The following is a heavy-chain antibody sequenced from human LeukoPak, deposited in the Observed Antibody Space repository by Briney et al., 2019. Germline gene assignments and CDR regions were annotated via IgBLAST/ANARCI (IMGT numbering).Heavy chain of an antibody. CDR1: GYTFTNYW. CDR3: ARQSYYDSSGYYYGEYFDY. CDR2: IYPGDSDT. Sequence: GESLKISCKGSGYTFTNYWIGWVRQMPGKGLEWMGIIYPGDSDTRYSPSFQGQVTISADKSISTAYLQWSSLKASDTAMYYCARQSYYDSSGYYYGEYFDYWGQGTLVTVSS. J-gene: IGHJ4*02. D-gene: IGHD3-22*01. V-gene: IGHV5-51*01.